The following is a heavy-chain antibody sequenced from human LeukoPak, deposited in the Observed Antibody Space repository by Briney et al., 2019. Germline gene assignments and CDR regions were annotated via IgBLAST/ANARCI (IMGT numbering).Heavy chain of an antibody. CDR3: ARDTSSGRGGMDV. CDR1: GDTFSSHA. V-gene: IGHV1-69*04. J-gene: IGHJ6*02. D-gene: IGHD6-19*01. Sequence: SVKVSCKAYGDTFSSHAISWVRQAPGQGLEWMGRIIPLFTITNAAQSFQGRVTFTADNSTTTFYMELSSLRSEDTAVYYCARDTSSGRGGMDVWGQGTAVTVSS. CDR2: IIPLFTIT.